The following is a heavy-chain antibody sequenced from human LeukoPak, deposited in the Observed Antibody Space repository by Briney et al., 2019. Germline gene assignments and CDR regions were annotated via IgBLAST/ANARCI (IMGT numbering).Heavy chain of an antibody. D-gene: IGHD3-9*01. J-gene: IGHJ4*02. V-gene: IGHV4-59*01. CDR1: GVSIGSYY. Sequence: SETLSLTCTVSGVSIGSYYWTWIRQPPGKGLEWIGYIYYSGSTNYNPPLKSRVTISVDTSKNQLSLKLTSVTAADTAVYYCARDLTSFDYWGQGTLVTVSS. CDR2: IYYSGST. CDR3: ARDLTSFDY.